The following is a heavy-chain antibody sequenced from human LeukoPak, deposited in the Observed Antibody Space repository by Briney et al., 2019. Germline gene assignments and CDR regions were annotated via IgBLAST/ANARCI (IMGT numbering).Heavy chain of an antibody. Sequence: GGSLRLSCAASGFTVSSYSMNWVRQAPGKGLEWVSSISSSSSYIYYADSVKGRFTISRDNAKNSLYLQMNSLRAEDTAVYYCAREDSSGWYNSWFDPWGQGTLVTVSS. V-gene: IGHV3-21*01. CDR2: ISSSSSYI. CDR3: AREDSSGWYNSWFDP. J-gene: IGHJ5*02. D-gene: IGHD6-19*01. CDR1: GFTVSSYS.